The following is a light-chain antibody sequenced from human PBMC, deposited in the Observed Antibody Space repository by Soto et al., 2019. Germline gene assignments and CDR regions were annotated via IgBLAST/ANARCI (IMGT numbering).Light chain of an antibody. CDR2: EVS. CDR1: SSEVGSYNY. Sequence: QSVLTQPASVSGSPGQSVTISCTGTSSEVGSYNYVSWYQQDPGKAPKLIIYEVSNRPSGVSDRFSGSKSGNTASLTISGLQAEDEGDYYCSSYTSSLTWVFGGGTKLTVL. CDR3: SSYTSSLTWV. J-gene: IGLJ3*02. V-gene: IGLV2-14*01.